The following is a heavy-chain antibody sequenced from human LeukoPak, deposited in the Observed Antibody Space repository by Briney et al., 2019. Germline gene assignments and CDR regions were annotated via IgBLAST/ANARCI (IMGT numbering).Heavy chain of an antibody. CDR1: GGSFSGYY. D-gene: IGHD3-3*01. CDR2: IYHRGST. Sequence: SETLSLTCAVYGGSFSGYYWGWIRQPPGKGLEWVGSIYHRGSTYYNPSLRSRVTISLDRSKKKSSLKLTSVTAADTAVYFCARGAEYYAIWRGYAGYSDYWGQGISVTVSS. J-gene: IGHJ4*02. V-gene: IGHV4-34*01. CDR3: ARGAEYYAIWRGYAGYSDY.